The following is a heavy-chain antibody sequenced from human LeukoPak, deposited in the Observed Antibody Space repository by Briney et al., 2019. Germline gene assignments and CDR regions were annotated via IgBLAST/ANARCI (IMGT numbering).Heavy chain of an antibody. Sequence: PGGSLRLSCAASGFTFSSYSMNWVRQAPGKGLEWVSSISSSSSYIYYADSVKGRFTISRDNAKNSLYLQMNSLRAEDTAVYYCARFLSYYGSGSYYYGMDVWGQGTTVTVSS. CDR1: GFTFSSYS. CDR2: ISSSSSYI. J-gene: IGHJ6*02. CDR3: ARFLSYYGSGSYYYGMDV. V-gene: IGHV3-21*01. D-gene: IGHD3-10*01.